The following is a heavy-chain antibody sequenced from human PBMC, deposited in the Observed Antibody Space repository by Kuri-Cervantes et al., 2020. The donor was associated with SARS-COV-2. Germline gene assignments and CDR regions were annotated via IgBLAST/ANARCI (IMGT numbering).Heavy chain of an antibody. CDR2: VNPSGGGT. Sequence: ASVKVSCKASGYIFTSYYMHWVRQAPGQGLEWMGIVNPSGGGTSYAQKYQGRITMTTDTSTNTVYMELRSLRSDYPAVYYCVRDRDIVEVIAARHLFDPWGQGTPVTVSS. D-gene: IGHD2-21*01. CDR3: VRDRDIVEVIAARHLFDP. J-gene: IGHJ5*02. CDR1: GYIFTSYY. V-gene: IGHV1-46*01.